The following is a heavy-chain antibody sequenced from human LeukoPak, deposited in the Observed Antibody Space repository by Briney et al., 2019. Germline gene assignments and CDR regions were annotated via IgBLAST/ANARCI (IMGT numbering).Heavy chain of an antibody. J-gene: IGHJ4*02. CDR3: ARDRSSSDFDY. V-gene: IGHV4-59*01. D-gene: IGHD6-13*01. Sequence: PSETLSLTCTVSGGSISSYYWSWIRQPPGKGLEWIGYIYYSGSTNYNPSLKSRVTISVDTSKNQFSLKLSSVTAADTAVYYRARDRSSSDFDYWGQGTLVTVSS. CDR1: GGSISSYY. CDR2: IYYSGST.